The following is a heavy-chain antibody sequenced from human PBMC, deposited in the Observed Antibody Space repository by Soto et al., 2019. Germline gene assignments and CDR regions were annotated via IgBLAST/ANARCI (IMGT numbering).Heavy chain of an antibody. CDR1: GFTFSSYA. J-gene: IGHJ4*02. D-gene: IGHD3-22*01. Sequence: GSLRLSCAASGFTFSSYAMSWVRQAPGKGLEWVSAISGSGGSTYYADSVKGRFTISRDNSKNTLYLQMNSLRAEDTAVYYCAKDDYYDSSGYYDYWGQGTLVTVSS. CDR2: ISGSGGST. V-gene: IGHV3-23*01. CDR3: AKDDYYDSSGYYDY.